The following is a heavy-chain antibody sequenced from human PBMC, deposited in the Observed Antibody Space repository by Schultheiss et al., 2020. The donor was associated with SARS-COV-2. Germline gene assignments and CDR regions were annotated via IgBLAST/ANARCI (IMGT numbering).Heavy chain of an antibody. V-gene: IGHV3-74*01. CDR2: INSDGSST. CDR3: ARDGWVILHFADH. D-gene: IGHD2/OR15-2a*01. J-gene: IGHJ4*02. Sequence: GGSLRLSCVASGFTFSSYWMDWVRQAPGKGLECVSRINSDGSSTSYADSVKGRFTISRDNAKNTLYLQMKGLRAEDTAVYYCARDGWVILHFADHWGQGTLVTVSS. CDR1: GFTFSSYW.